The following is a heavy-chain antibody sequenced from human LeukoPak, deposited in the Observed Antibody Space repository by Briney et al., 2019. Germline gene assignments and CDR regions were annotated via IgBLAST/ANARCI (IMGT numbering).Heavy chain of an antibody. J-gene: IGHJ5*02. CDR1: GFTFDDYG. D-gene: IGHD6-19*01. CDR3: ARGVAVAGTSLVWFDP. V-gene: IGHV3-20*01. Sequence: GGSLRLSCAASGFTFDDYGMSWVRQAPGKGLEWVSGINWNGGSTGYADSVKGRFTISRDNAKNSLYLQMNSLRAEDTALYHCARGVAVAGTSLVWFDPWGQGTLVTVSS. CDR2: INWNGGST.